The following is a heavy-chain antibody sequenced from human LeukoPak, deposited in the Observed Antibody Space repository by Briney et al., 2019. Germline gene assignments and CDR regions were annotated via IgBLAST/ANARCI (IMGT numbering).Heavy chain of an antibody. CDR1: GWSFSGYY. J-gene: IGHJ4*02. V-gene: IGHV4-34*01. CDR3: ARGLSLSSVTVTTGNNYFDY. CDR2: INHSGST. Sequence: SESLSLTCAVYGWSFSGYYWSWIRQPPGKGLEWIGEINHSGSTNYNPSLKSRVTISVDTSKNQFYLQLSSVTAADTAVYYCARGLSLSSVTVTTGNNYFDYWGQGTLVTVSS. D-gene: IGHD4-17*01.